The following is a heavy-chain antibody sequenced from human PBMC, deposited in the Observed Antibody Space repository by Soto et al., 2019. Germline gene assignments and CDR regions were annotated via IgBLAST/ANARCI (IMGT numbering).Heavy chain of an antibody. J-gene: IGHJ4*02. Sequence: GGSLRLSCAASGFTFSSYAMSWVRQAPGKGLEWVSAISGSGGSTYYADSVKGRFTIYRDNSKNTQDLQMNSLRAEDTAVYYCEKEGVAARHFDYWGQGSLVTVYS. CDR2: ISGSGGST. D-gene: IGHD6-6*01. V-gene: IGHV3-23*01. CDR3: EKEGVAARHFDY. CDR1: GFTFSSYA.